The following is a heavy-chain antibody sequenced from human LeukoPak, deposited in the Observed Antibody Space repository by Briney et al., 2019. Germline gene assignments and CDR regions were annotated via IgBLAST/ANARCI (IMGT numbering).Heavy chain of an antibody. CDR1: GGSISSGGYY. J-gene: IGHJ6*02. V-gene: IGHV4-31*03. Sequence: SQTLSLTCTVSGGSISSGGYYWSWIRQHPGKGLEWIGYIYYSGSTYYNPSLKSRVTISVDKSKNQFSLKLSSVTAADTAVYYCARDRRAYGMDVWGQGTTVTVSS. CDR3: ARDRRAYGMDV. CDR2: IYYSGST.